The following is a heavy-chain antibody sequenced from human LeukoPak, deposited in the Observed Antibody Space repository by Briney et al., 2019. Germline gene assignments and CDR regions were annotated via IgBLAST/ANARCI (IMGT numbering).Heavy chain of an antibody. D-gene: IGHD1-26*01. CDR1: GFTFTSHG. Sequence: GGSLRLSCAASGFTFTSHGMHWVRQAPGKGLEWVTFIRYDGNEIYYADSVKGRFTVSRDNSKNTLYLQMNTLRVDDTGVYYCARERDRRGYFDYWGQGTLVTVSS. J-gene: IGHJ4*02. CDR3: ARERDRRGYFDY. V-gene: IGHV3-30*02. CDR2: IRYDGNEI.